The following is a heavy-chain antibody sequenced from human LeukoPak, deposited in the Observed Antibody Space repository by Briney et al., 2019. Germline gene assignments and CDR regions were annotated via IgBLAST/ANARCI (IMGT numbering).Heavy chain of an antibody. CDR1: GYTLSQLS. Sequence: ASVTVSCKASGYTLSQLSIHWVRQAPGKGLEWMGGFHSEDGETIYAQQFQGRVTMTEDTFTDTAYMELSSLTYDDTAVYWCATDTSDLNDGFDIWGQGTTVSVSS. CDR2: FHSEDGET. D-gene: IGHD1-26*01. V-gene: IGHV1-24*01. J-gene: IGHJ3*02. CDR3: ATDTSDLNDGFDI.